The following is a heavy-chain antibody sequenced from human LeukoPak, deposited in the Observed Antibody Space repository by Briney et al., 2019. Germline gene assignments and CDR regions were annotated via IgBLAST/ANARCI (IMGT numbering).Heavy chain of an antibody. CDR2: IRYDGSNK. V-gene: IGHV3-30*02. J-gene: IGHJ4*02. D-gene: IGHD3-9*01. CDR3: AIRRRYDILTGYYKDY. Sequence: GGSLRLSCAASGFTFSSYGMHWVRQAPGKGLEWVAFIRYDGSNKYYADSMKGRFTISRDNSKNTLYLQMNSLRAEDTAVYYCAIRRRYDILTGYYKDYWGQGTLVTVSS. CDR1: GFTFSSYG.